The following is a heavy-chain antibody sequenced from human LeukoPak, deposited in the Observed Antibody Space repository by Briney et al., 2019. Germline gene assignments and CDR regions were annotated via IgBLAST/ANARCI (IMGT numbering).Heavy chain of an antibody. CDR2: IRQDGGVE. Sequence: GSLRLSCAASGFTFENYWMSWVRQAPGKGPEWAANIRQDGGVEHYLDSVKGRFTISRDNAKNSLILQMSSLRAEDTAVYYCARWAGVTDYWGQGTLVTVSS. J-gene: IGHJ4*02. V-gene: IGHV3-7*01. CDR3: ARWAGVTDY. D-gene: IGHD5-18*01. CDR1: GFTFENYW.